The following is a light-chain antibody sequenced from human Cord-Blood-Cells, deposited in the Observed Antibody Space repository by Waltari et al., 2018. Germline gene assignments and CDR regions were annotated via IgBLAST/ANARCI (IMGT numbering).Light chain of an antibody. CDR1: SSDVGGYNY. CDR2: DVS. Sequence: QSALTQPASVSGSPGQSITISCTGTSSDVGGYNYVSWYQQHPGKAPKLMIYDVSNRPSGVSNRLSGSKCGNTASLTISGLQAEDEADYYCSSYTSSRTRVFGTGTKVTVL. V-gene: IGLV2-14*01. CDR3: SSYTSSRTRV. J-gene: IGLJ1*01.